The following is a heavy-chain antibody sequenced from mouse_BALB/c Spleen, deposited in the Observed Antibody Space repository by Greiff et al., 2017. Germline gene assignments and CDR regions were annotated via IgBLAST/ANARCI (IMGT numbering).Heavy chain of an antibody. V-gene: IGHV5-6-3*01. CDR1: GFTFSSYG. CDR2: INSNGGST. CDR3: ARDLLRSAWFAY. D-gene: IGHD1-1*01. J-gene: IGHJ3*01. Sequence: EVQRVESGGGLVQPGGSLKLSCAASGFTFSSYGMSWVRQTPDKRLELVATINSNGGSTYYPDSVKGRFTISRDKAKNTLYLQMSSLKSEDTAMYYCARDLLRSAWFAYWGQGTLVTVSA.